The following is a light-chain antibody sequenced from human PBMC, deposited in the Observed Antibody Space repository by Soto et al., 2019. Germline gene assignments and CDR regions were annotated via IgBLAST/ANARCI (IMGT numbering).Light chain of an antibody. CDR3: GTWDSSLSAVV. CDR2: DNN. Sequence: QSVLTQPPSVSAAPGQKVTISYSGSRSNIGNNYVSWYQQLPGTAPKLLIYDNNKRPSGIPDRFSGSKSGTSATLGITGLQTGDEADYYCGTWDSSLSAVVFGGGTKVTVL. V-gene: IGLV1-51*01. J-gene: IGLJ2*01. CDR1: RSNIGNNY.